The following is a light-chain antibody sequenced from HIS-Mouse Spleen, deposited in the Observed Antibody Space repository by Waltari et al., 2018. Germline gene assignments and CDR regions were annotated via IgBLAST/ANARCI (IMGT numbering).Light chain of an antibody. Sequence: QSALTQRASVSVSPGQSITISFPGTIRYVGSYNRVSWYQQHPGKAPKLMIYGGSKRPSGVSNRFSGSKSGNTASLTISGLQAEEEADYYCCSYAGSSTLVFGGGTKLTVL. V-gene: IGLV2-23*01. CDR3: CSYAGSSTLV. CDR2: GGS. J-gene: IGLJ2*01. CDR1: IRYVGSYNR.